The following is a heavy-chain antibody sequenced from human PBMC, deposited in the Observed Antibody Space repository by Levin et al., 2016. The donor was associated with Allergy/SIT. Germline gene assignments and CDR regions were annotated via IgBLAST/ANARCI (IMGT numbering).Heavy chain of an antibody. CDR3: AKGVIDRGAHF. V-gene: IGHV3-23*01. CDR1: GFTFSTDS. Sequence: GGSLKISCAASGFTFSTDSMSWVRQAPGKGLEWVSAINKNGDFTSYAGSVKGRFTISRDYSRNTLYLQMNSLRAEDTAVYYCAKGVIDRGAHFWGQGTMVTVSS. D-gene: IGHD3-16*02. CDR2: INKNGDFT. J-gene: IGHJ3*01.